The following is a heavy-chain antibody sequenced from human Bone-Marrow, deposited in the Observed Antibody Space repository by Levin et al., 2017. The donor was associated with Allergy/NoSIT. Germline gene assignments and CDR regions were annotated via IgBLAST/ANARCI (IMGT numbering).Heavy chain of an antibody. V-gene: IGHV3-9*01. D-gene: IGHD3-3*01. Sequence: GGSLRLSCAASGFTFDDYAMHWVRQAPGKGLEWVSGISWNSGSIGYADSVKGRFTISRDNAKNSLYLQMNSLRAEDTALYYCAKLGSGYLLGAFDIWGQGTMVTVSS. CDR2: ISWNSGSI. CDR1: GFTFDDYA. J-gene: IGHJ3*02. CDR3: AKLGSGYLLGAFDI.